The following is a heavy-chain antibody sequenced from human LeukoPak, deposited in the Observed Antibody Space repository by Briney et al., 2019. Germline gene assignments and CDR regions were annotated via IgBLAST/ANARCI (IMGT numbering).Heavy chain of an antibody. CDR3: ARVNDYYGSGSHYYFDY. V-gene: IGHV4-38-2*02. D-gene: IGHD3-10*01. J-gene: IGHJ4*02. CDR2: IYHSGNT. Sequence: SETLSLTCTVSGYSISSGYYWGWIRQPPGKGLEWIGSIYHSGNTYYNPSLKSRVTISVDTSKNQFSLKLSSVTAADTAVYYCARVNDYYGSGSHYYFDYWGQGTLVTVSS. CDR1: GYSISSGYY.